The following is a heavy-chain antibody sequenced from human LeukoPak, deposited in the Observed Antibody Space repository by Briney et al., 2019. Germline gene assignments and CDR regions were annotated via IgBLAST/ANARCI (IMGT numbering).Heavy chain of an antibody. CDR1: GSSFTSYW. J-gene: IGHJ3*02. D-gene: IGHD6-13*01. Sequence: TSGESLKISCQGSGSSFTSYWIGGGRQVPGKGLEWMGIIYPGDSDTRYSPSFQGQVTISADKSISTAYLQWSSLKASDTAMYYCARQSWGPEGFRAFDIWGQGTMVTLSS. V-gene: IGHV5-51*01. CDR3: ARQSWGPEGFRAFDI. CDR2: IYPGDSDT.